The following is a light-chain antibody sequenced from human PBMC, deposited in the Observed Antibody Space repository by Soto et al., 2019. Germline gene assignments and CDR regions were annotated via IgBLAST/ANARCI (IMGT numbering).Light chain of an antibody. CDR2: GAS. CDR1: QSVSSN. Sequence: EIVRTQSPATLSVSPGERATLSCRASQSVSSNLAWYQQKPGQAPRLLIYGASSRATGIPDRFSGSGSGTEFTLTISSLQSEDFAVYYCQQYNNWPMFGQGTKVDIK. CDR3: QQYNNWPM. J-gene: IGKJ1*01. V-gene: IGKV3D-15*01.